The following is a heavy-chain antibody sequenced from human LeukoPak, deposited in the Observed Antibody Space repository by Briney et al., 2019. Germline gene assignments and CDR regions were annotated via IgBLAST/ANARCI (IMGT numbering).Heavy chain of an antibody. CDR1: GGSIRSSGYY. CDR3: ARETYYYDSSGYYYDY. J-gene: IGHJ4*02. D-gene: IGHD3-22*01. CDR2: VSYTGST. Sequence: SETLSLTCTVSGGSIRSSGYYWGWIRQPPGKGLEWIGSVSYTGSTNYNPSLKSRVTISVDTSKNQFSLKLSSVTAADTAVYYCARETYYYDSSGYYYDYWGQGTLVTVSS. V-gene: IGHV4-39*07.